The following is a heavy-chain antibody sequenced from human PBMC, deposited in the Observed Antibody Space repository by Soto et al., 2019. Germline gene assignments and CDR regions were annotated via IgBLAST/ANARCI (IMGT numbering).Heavy chain of an antibody. D-gene: IGHD3-16*02. V-gene: IGHV3-7*03. CDR2: IKEDGSEK. Sequence: EVQLVESGGGLVQPGGSLRLSCADSGLILMNYWMSWVRQAPGMGLQWVASIKEDGSEKYYVDPVKGRFTISRENAKNSLYLQMNSLRAEDTAVYYCARYRSLDPWGQGILVTVSS. CDR1: GLILMNYW. CDR3: ARYRSLDP. J-gene: IGHJ5*02.